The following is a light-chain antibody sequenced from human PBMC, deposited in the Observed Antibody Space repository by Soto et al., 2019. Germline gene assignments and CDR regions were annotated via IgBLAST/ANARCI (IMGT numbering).Light chain of an antibody. CDR3: QQYYSYPWT. CDR2: AAS. Sequence: AIRMTQSPSSFSASTGDRVTITCRASQGISSYLAWYQQNPGKAPKLLIYAASTLQSGVPSRFGGSGSGTDFTLTISYLRSEDFAIYYCQQYYSYPWTFGQGTKVEIK. V-gene: IGKV1-8*01. CDR1: QGISSY. J-gene: IGKJ1*01.